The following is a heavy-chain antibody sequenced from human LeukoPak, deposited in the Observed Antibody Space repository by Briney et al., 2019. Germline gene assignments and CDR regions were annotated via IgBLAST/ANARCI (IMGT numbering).Heavy chain of an antibody. CDR3: ARDYYDILTGYYNFDY. J-gene: IGHJ4*02. V-gene: IGHV1-18*01. Sequence: GASVKVSCKVSGYTLTELSMHWVRQTPGQGLEWMGWISVHNGNTNYAQKFQGRVFMTTDTSTSTVYMELRSPKSDDTAVYYCARDYYDILTGYYNFDYWGQGTLVTVSS. CDR2: ISVHNGNT. CDR1: GYTLTELS. D-gene: IGHD3-9*01.